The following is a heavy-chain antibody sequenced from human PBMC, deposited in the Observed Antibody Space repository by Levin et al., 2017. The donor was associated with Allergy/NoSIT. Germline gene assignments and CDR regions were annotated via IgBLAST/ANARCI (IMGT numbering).Heavy chain of an antibody. CDR1: GFTVSSNY. D-gene: IGHD3-10*01. CDR2: ISSSGST. V-gene: IGHV3-53*01. J-gene: IGHJ3*02. CDR3: ARGGDGLGSTRSGFEI. Sequence: LSLTCAASGFTVSSNYMSWVRQAPGKGLEWVSVISSSGSTFYADSVKGRFTISRDNSKNTLFLQMSSLRAEDTAVFFCARGGDGLGSTRSGFEIWGQGTMVTVSS.